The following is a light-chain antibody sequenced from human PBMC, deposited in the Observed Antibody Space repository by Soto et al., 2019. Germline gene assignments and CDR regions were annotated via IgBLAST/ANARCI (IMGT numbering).Light chain of an antibody. CDR2: EVT. CDR1: SSDVGGNNY. Sequence: QSALTQPPSASGSPGQSVAISCTGTSSDVGGNNYVSWYQQHPGKAPKLMVYEVTKRPSGVPDRLSGSKSGNTASLTVSGLQAEAAADYYCSSYAGSNNVIFGGGTKVTVL. J-gene: IGLJ2*01. CDR3: SSYAGSNNVI. V-gene: IGLV2-8*01.